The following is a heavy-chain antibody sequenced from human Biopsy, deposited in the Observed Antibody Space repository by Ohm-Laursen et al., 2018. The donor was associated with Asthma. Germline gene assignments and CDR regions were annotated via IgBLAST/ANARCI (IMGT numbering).Heavy chain of an antibody. CDR3: ARGQKPSGYSSGWYRRYGMDV. Sequence: TLSLTCTVSGGSISSSHFQWGWIRQPPGKGLEWIGNTYYGGTTYYNPSLKSRVTISVDTSKNQFSLKLSSVTAADTAVYYCARGQKPSGYSSGWYRRYGMDVWGQGTTVTVSS. V-gene: IGHV4-39*07. J-gene: IGHJ6*02. CDR1: GGSISSSHFQ. D-gene: IGHD6-19*01. CDR2: TYYGGTT.